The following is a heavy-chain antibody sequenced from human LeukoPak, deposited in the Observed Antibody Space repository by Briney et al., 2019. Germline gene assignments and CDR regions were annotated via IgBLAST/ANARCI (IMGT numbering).Heavy chain of an antibody. D-gene: IGHD1-26*01. J-gene: IGHJ4*02. CDR1: GYTFTSYG. CDR2: ISAYNGNT. CDR3: ASVFSEGYYFDY. Sequence: ASVKVSRRASGYTFTSYGISWVRQAPGQGLEWMGWISAYNGNTNYAQKLQGRVTMTTDTSTGTAYMELRSLRSDDTAVYYCASVFSEGYYFDYWGQGTLVTVSS. V-gene: IGHV1-18*01.